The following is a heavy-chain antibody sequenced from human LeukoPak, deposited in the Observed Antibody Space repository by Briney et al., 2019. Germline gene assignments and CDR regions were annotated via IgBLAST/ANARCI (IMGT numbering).Heavy chain of an antibody. CDR3: ARGRTYYDFWSGYGYYYYMDV. D-gene: IGHD3-3*01. J-gene: IGHJ6*03. Sequence: SETLSLTCAVYGGSFSGYYWSWIRQPPGKGLEWTGEINHSGSTNYNPSLKSRVTISVDTSKNQFSLKLSSVTAADTAVYYCARGRTYYDFWSGYGYYYYMDVWGKGTTVTVSS. V-gene: IGHV4-34*01. CDR2: INHSGST. CDR1: GGSFSGYY.